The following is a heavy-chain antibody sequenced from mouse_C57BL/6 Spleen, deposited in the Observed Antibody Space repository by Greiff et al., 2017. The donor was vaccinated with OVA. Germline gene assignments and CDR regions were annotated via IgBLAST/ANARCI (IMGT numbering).Heavy chain of an antibody. D-gene: IGHD1-1*01. J-gene: IGHJ4*01. CDR2: IWSGGST. Sequence: QVQLQQSGPGLVQPSQCLSITCTVSGFSFTSYGVHWVRQSPGKGLEWLGVIWSGGSTDYNAAFISRLSISKDNSKIQVFFKMNSLQADDTAIYDCARKVATDYYAMDYWGQGTSVTVSS. V-gene: IGHV2-2*01. CDR3: ARKVATDYYAMDY. CDR1: GFSFTSYG.